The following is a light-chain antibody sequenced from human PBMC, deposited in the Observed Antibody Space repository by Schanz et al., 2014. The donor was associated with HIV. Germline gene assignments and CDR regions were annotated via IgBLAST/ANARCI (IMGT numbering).Light chain of an antibody. J-gene: IGKJ4*01. CDR2: ATS. V-gene: IGKV3D-20*02. Sequence: EIVMTQSPGTLSVSPGERATLSCGASQRLSSTYLAWYQQKPDQPPRLVIYATSTRAAGIPDRFSGTGSGTDFILTISSLEPEDFAVYYCQQRSTWPRLTFAGGTKVEIK. CDR3: QQRSTWPRLT. CDR1: QRLSSTY.